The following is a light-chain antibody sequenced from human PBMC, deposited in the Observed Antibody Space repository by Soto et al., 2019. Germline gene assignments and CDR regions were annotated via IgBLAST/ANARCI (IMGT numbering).Light chain of an antibody. CDR1: QSVRGD. V-gene: IGKV3-15*01. CDR3: QQCNNWPWT. J-gene: IGKJ1*01. Sequence: LMSHFPATLSVSTGERVTLSCRASQSVRGDLAWFQQKPGKSPRLLIYGTSTRASGVPDRFSGSGSGTDFTLTINSLRSEDFAVYYCQQCNNWPWTFGQGTKVDI. CDR2: GTS.